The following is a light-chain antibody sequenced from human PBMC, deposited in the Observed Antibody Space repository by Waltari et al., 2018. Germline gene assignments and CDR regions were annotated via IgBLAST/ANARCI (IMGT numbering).Light chain of an antibody. J-gene: IGKJ4*01. CDR3: QQRSSWPLT. CDR2: DTS. CDR1: QSVRKY. V-gene: IGKV3-11*01. Sequence: IVLIQSPATLALSPGERATLSCRASQSVRKYLAWFQQKPGQVPRLLIYDTSNRGTGVPARFSGSGSGTDFTLTISSLESEDFAVYYCQQRSSWPLTFGGGTKVQIK.